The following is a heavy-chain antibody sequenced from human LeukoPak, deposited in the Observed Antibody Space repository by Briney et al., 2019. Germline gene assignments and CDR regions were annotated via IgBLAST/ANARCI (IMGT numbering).Heavy chain of an antibody. V-gene: IGHV3-9*01. J-gene: IGHJ4*02. CDR2: ISWNSVNI. D-gene: IGHD3-10*01. Sequence: SLRVSCAASGFTFYDYAMHWGRQAPGKGLEWGSGISWNSVNIDYADSVTGRVTISRDNAKNSLYLQMNSLRAEDTALYYCAKDRREVTLYYFDYWGQGTLVTVSS. CDR3: AKDRREVTLYYFDY. CDR1: GFTFYDYA.